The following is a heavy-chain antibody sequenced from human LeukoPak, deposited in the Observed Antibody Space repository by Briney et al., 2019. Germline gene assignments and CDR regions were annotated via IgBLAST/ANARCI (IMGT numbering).Heavy chain of an antibody. V-gene: IGHV3-23*01. CDR2: ISGSGGST. D-gene: IGHD5-18*01. CDR1: GFTFSSYG. Sequence: GGSLRLSCAASGFTFSSYGMHWVRQAPGKGLEWVSAISGSGGSTYYADSVKGRFTISRDNSKNTLYLQMNSLRAEDTAVYYCAKENGYHPARGNQFDYWGQGTLVTVSS. J-gene: IGHJ4*02. CDR3: AKENGYHPARGNQFDY.